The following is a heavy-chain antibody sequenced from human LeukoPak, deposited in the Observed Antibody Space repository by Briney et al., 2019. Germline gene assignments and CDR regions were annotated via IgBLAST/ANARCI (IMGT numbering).Heavy chain of an antibody. CDR3: TTVGPLSYGPYCGGDCYTDY. V-gene: IGHV3-15*01. CDR1: GFTFSSYA. D-gene: IGHD2-21*02. J-gene: IGHJ4*02. Sequence: PGGSLRLSCAASGFTFSSYAMSWVRRAPGKGLEWVGRIKSKTDGGTTDYAAPVKGRFTISRDDSKNTLYLQMNSLKTEDTAVYYCTTVGPLSYGPYCGGDCYTDYWGQGALVTVSS. CDR2: IKSKTDGGTT.